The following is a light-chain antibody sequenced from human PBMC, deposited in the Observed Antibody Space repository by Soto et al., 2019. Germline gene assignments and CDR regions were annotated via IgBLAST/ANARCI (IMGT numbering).Light chain of an antibody. V-gene: IGKV1-39*01. J-gene: IGKJ5*01. CDR2: AAS. CDR3: QQSYSAPIT. CDR1: QSVSSY. Sequence: DIKMTQSPSSLSASVGDRVTITCRASQSVSSYLNWYQQKPGKAPKLLIYAASSVQSGVPSRFSGSGSGTDATLTISSLQPEDFATYYCQQSYSAPITFGQGTRLEIK.